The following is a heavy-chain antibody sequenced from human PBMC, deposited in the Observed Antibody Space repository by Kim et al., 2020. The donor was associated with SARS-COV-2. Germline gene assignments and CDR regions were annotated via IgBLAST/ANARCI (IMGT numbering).Heavy chain of an antibody. J-gene: IGHJ4*02. V-gene: IGHV4-39*01. CDR3: ARQVRGGVVVAALYYFDY. D-gene: IGHD2-15*01. Sequence: LKSRVTISADTSKNQFSLKLSSVTAADTAVYYCARQVRGGVVVAALYYFDYWGQGTLVTVSS.